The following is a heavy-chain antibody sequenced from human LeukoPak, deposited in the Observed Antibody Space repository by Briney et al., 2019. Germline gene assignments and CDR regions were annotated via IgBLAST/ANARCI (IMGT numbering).Heavy chain of an antibody. Sequence: PSETLSLTCTVSGGSISSGGYSWSWIRQPPGKGLEWIGYIYHSGSTYYNPSLKSRVTISVDRSKNQFSLKLSSVTAADTAVYYCARGEMATIRGYYFDYWGQGTLVTVSS. CDR1: GGSISSGGYS. J-gene: IGHJ4*02. CDR3: ARGEMATIRGYYFDY. D-gene: IGHD5-24*01. CDR2: IYHSGST. V-gene: IGHV4-30-2*01.